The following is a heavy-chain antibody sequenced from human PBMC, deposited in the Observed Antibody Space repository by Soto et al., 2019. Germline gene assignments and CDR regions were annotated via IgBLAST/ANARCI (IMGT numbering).Heavy chain of an antibody. Sequence: PSETLSLTCPVSGGSISGYYWSWVRQPPGKGLEWIGNVYYSGGAKYNPSVRRRVSISVDTSKNQFSLNLSSVTAADTAVYYCTRDGDGRMTTNPYYYYGMDVWGPGITVTVSS. CDR1: GGSISGYY. D-gene: IGHD2-21*02. V-gene: IGHV4-59*01. J-gene: IGHJ6*02. CDR2: VYYSGGA. CDR3: TRDGDGRMTTNPYYYYGMDV.